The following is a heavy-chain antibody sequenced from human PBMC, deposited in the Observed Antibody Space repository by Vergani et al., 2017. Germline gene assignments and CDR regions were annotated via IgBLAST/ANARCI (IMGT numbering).Heavy chain of an antibody. J-gene: IGHJ6*04. CDR2: ISSSSSYI. Sequence: EVQLVESGGGLVKPGGSLRLSCAASGFTFSSYSMNWVRQAPGKGLEWVSSISSSSSYIYYADSVKGRFTISRDNSKNTLYLQMNSLRAEDTAVYYCARDIRRYCSSTSCWVPMDVWGKGTTVTVSS. CDR1: GFTFSSYS. D-gene: IGHD2-2*01. V-gene: IGHV3-21*01. CDR3: ARDIRRYCSSTSCWVPMDV.